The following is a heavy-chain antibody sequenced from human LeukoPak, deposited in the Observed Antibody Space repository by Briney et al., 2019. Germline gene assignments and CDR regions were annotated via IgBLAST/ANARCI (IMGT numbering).Heavy chain of an antibody. J-gene: IGHJ4*02. D-gene: IGHD3-9*01. CDR3: ARDLRTYYDILTGYYTPGFDY. V-gene: IGHV3-21*01. Sequence: GGSLRLSCAASGFTFSSYSMNWFRQAPGKGLEWVSSISSSSSYIYYADSVKGRFTISRDNAKNSLYLQMNSLRAEDTAVYYCARDLRTYYDILTGYYTPGFDYWGQGTLVTVSS. CDR1: GFTFSSYS. CDR2: ISSSSSYI.